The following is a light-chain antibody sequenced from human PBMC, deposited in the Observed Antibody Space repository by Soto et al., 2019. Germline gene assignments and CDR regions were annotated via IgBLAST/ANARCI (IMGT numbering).Light chain of an antibody. CDR3: KQYGTSPSSP. J-gene: IGKJ2*01. CDR2: GGS. CDR1: QSLDSNY. Sequence: EILLTQSTGTLSLSPGESATLSCRASQSLDSNYLAWYHQKPGQAPRLLIYGGSSRATRIPDRLTDGGSGPDFPHTTRRLEPEDLAIYRCKQYGTSPSSPFGRRTKLQLK. V-gene: IGKV3-20*01.